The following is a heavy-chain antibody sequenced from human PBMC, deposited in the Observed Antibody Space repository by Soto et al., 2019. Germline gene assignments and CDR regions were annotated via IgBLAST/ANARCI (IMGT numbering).Heavy chain of an antibody. CDR3: AKDPQAGSSGWYRALKAFDI. D-gene: IGHD6-19*01. V-gene: IGHV3-23*01. CDR2: MSSSGSWT. CDR1: GFSLSIYN. Sequence: GGSLRLSCEASGFSLSIYNMNWVRQAPGKGLQWLGLMSSSGSWTHYADSVKGRFTISRDNSKNTLYLQMNSLRAEDTAVYYCAKDPQAGSSGWYRALKAFDIWGQGTMVTVSS. J-gene: IGHJ3*02.